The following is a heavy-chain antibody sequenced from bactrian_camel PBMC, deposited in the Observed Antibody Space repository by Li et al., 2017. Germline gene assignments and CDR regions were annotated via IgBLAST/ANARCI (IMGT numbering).Heavy chain of an antibody. CDR3: ARSRFVFRGCDLSTSGYYY. CDR1: GATGSTYS. CDR2: IDSDGRTR. J-gene: IGHJ4*01. Sequence: VQLVESGGDLVQPGGSLRLACAASGATGSTYSMSWFRQGPGKEREGVQAIDSDGRTRYGKIDSVKGRFTISQDNAKNTLYLQMNSLKPEDTAMYYCARSRFVFRGCDLSTSGYYYGGQGTQVTV. V-gene: IGHV3S31*01. D-gene: IGHD5*01.